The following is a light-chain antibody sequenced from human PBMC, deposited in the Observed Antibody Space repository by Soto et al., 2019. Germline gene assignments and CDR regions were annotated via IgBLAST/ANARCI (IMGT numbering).Light chain of an antibody. J-gene: IGLJ1*01. CDR3: QSYDSSLSGSV. Sequence: QSVLTQPPSVSGAPGQRVTISCTGSSSNIGAGFDVYWYQQLPGTAPKLLIYGNSNRPSGVPDRFSGSKSGTSASLAITGLQAEDEADYDCQSYDSSLSGSVFGPGTKLTVL. CDR2: GNS. CDR1: SSNIGAGFD. V-gene: IGLV1-40*01.